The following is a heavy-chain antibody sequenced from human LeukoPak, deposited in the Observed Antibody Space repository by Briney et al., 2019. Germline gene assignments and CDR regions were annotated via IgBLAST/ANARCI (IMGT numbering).Heavy chain of an antibody. CDR3: ATENYGDHGAFDI. CDR2: ISGSGGST. CDR1: GFTFSSYA. D-gene: IGHD4-17*01. J-gene: IGHJ3*02. V-gene: IGHV3-23*01. Sequence: GGSLTLSCAASGFTFSSYAMSWVRQAPGKGLEWVSAISGSGGSTYYADSVKGRFTISRDNSKNTLYLQMNSLRAEDTAVYYCATENYGDHGAFDIWGQGTMVTVSS.